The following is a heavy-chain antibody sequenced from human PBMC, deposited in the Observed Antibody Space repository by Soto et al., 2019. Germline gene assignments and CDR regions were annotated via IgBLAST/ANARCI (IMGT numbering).Heavy chain of an antibody. CDR2: ISSSSSTI. J-gene: IGHJ1*01. CDR3: ARDLGSSWYPEYFQH. D-gene: IGHD6-13*01. CDR1: GFTFSSYS. V-gene: IGHV3-48*01. Sequence: EVQLVESGGGLVQPGGSLRLSCAASGFTFSSYSMNWVRQAPGKGLEWVSYISSSSSTIYYADSVKGRFTISRDNAKNSLYLQMNSPRAEDTAVYYCARDLGSSWYPEYFQHWGQGTLVTVSS.